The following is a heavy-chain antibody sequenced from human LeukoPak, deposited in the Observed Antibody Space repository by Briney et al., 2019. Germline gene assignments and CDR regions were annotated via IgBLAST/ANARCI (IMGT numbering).Heavy chain of an antibody. CDR2: MNPNSGST. J-gene: IGHJ3*02. Sequence: ASVKVSCKASGYTFTSYDINWVRQATGQGLEWMGWMNPNSGSTGYAQKFQGRVTITRNTSIGTAYMELSSLRSEDTAVYYCARLHQFSYAFDIWGQGTMVTVSS. CDR1: GYTFTSYD. D-gene: IGHD3-3*01. V-gene: IGHV1-8*03. CDR3: ARLHQFSYAFDI.